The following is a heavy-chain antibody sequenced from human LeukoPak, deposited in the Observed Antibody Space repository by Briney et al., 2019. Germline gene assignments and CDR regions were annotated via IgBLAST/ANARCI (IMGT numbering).Heavy chain of an antibody. CDR1: GFTFSSYS. V-gene: IGHV3-21*01. CDR2: IRSSTSDR. J-gene: IGHJ4*02. CDR3: ARATRGGYYASSGYYNY. Sequence: GGALRLSCAASGFTFSSYSMNWGRQAPGKRLEWGSSIRSSTSDRYYAESVKGRFTISRDNAKTSRYLQMKSLSAEDTAVYYCARATRGGYYASSGYYNYWGQGTLVTVYS. D-gene: IGHD3-22*01.